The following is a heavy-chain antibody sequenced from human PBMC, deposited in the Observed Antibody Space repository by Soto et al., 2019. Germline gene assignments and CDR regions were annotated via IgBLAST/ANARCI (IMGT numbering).Heavy chain of an antibody. D-gene: IGHD1-7*01. CDR2: INPIGGST. J-gene: IGHJ6*02. V-gene: IGHV1-46*01. Sequence: QVQLVQSGAEVKKPGASVKVSCKASGYTFTSYYIHWVRQAPGQGLEWMGVINPIGGSTIYAQKFQGRVPMTRDTSTSTVYMELSSLRSEDTAVYYCARGGTSDGMDVWGQGTTVTVSS. CDR3: ARGGTSDGMDV. CDR1: GYTFTSYY.